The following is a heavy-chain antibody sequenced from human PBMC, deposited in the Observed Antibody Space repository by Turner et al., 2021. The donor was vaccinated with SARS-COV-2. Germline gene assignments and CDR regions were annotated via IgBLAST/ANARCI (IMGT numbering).Heavy chain of an antibody. CDR1: GDSISSYS. D-gene: IGHD6-19*01. CDR3: ARSGGWYFGYFDY. J-gene: IGHJ4*02. V-gene: IGHV4-59*01. Sequence: RLQECGPGGVRLSETGSRTCTVSGDSISSYSWSWIRQPPGKGLEWIAYIYYSGSTNYNPSLKSRVTISVDTSKNQFSLKLTSVTAADTAVYYCARSGGWYFGYFDYWGQGTLVTVSS. CDR2: IYYSGST.